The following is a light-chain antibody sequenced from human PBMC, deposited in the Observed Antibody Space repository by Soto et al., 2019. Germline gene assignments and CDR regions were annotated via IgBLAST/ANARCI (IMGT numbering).Light chain of an antibody. J-gene: IGLJ3*02. Sequence: QSVLTQPPSVSAAPGQKVTISCSGSSSNIGNNFVSWYQHLPGTAPKLLIYDNNKRPSGIPDRFSGSKSGTSATLGITGLQTGDEADYYCGTWDSSLSAHWVFGGGTQLTVL. V-gene: IGLV1-51*01. CDR1: SSNIGNNF. CDR3: GTWDSSLSAHWV. CDR2: DNN.